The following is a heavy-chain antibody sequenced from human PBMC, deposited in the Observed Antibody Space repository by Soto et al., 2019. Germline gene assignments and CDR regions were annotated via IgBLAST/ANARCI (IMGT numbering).Heavy chain of an antibody. CDR1: GGSISSGGYS. CDR2: IYHSGST. CDR3: AGSYYDFWSGYSNWFDP. D-gene: IGHD3-3*01. Sequence: LSLTCAVSGGSISSGGYSWSWIRQPPGKGLEWIGYIYHSGSTYYNPSLKSRVTISVDRSKNQFSLKLSSVTAADTAVYYCAGSYYDFWSGYSNWFDPWGQGTLVTVSS. V-gene: IGHV4-30-2*01. J-gene: IGHJ5*02.